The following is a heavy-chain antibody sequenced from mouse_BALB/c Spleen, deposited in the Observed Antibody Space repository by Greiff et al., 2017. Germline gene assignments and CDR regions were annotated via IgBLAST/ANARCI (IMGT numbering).Heavy chain of an antibody. CDR2: ISSGSSTI. CDR1: GFTFSSFG. Sequence: EVHLVESGGGLVQPGGSRKLSCAASGFTFSSFGMHWVRQAPEKGLEWVAYISSGSSTIYYADTVKGRFTISRDNPKNTLFLQMTSLRSEDTAMYYCARLITTGYFDYWGQGTTLTVSS. V-gene: IGHV5-17*02. D-gene: IGHD2-4*01. J-gene: IGHJ2*01. CDR3: ARLITTGYFDY.